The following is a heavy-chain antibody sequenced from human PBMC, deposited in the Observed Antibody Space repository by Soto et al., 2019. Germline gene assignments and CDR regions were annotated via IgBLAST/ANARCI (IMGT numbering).Heavy chain of an antibody. V-gene: IGHV3-30*18. CDR2: ISYDGSNK. CDR3: AKDPLKAARLLDWFDP. CDR1: GFTFSGYG. J-gene: IGHJ5*02. Sequence: GGSLRLSCAASGFTFSGYGMHWVRQAPGKGLEWVAVISYDGSNKYYADSVKGRFTISRDNSKNTLYLQMNSLRAEDTAVYYCAKDPLKAARLLDWFDPWGQGTLVTVSS. D-gene: IGHD6-6*01.